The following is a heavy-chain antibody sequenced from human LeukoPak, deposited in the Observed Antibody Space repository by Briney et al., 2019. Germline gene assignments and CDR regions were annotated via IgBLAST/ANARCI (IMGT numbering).Heavy chain of an antibody. CDR1: GASITGSY. Sequence: SETLSLTCTVSGASITGSYWGWIRQPPGKGLEWIGHVYYSGGAKNPSLESRVTMSVDTSKNQFSLSLRSVTAADTAVYFCAKASPSGLGSPYNPGFDYWGRGTLVTVSS. CDR3: AKASPSGLGSPYNPGFDY. D-gene: IGHD3-10*01. V-gene: IGHV4-59*01. J-gene: IGHJ4*02. CDR2: VYYSGGA.